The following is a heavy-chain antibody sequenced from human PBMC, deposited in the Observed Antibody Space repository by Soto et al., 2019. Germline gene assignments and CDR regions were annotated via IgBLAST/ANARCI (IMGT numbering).Heavy chain of an antibody. J-gene: IGHJ6*02. V-gene: IGHV4-34*01. Sequence: SETLSLTCAVYGGSFSGYYWSWIRQPPGKGLEWIGEINHSGSTNYNPSLKSRVTISVDTSKNQFSLKLSSVTAADTAVYYCARAENYYYYGMDVWGQGTTVTSP. CDR2: INHSGST. CDR3: ARAENYYYYGMDV. CDR1: GGSFSGYY.